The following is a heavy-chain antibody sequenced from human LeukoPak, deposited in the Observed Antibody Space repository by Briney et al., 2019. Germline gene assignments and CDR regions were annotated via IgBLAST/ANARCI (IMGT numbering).Heavy chain of an antibody. CDR3: ARKRGVGVDTNAFDI. V-gene: IGHV1-2*02. D-gene: IGHD3-3*01. CDR2: ISPDSVEK. CDR1: GYTFSDYY. J-gene: IGHJ3*02. Sequence: ASVKVSCKASGYTFSDYYMHWVRQAPAQGLEWMAWISPDSVEKKYAQKFRGRVTMTRDTSISTAYMELSRLTSDDTAVYYCARKRGVGVDTNAFDIWGQGTMVTVSS.